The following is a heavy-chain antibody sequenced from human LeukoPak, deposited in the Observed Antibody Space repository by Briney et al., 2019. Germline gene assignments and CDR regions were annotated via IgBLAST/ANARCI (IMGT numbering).Heavy chain of an antibody. Sequence: QPGGSLRLSCAASGFTVSSNYMSWVRQAPGKGLEWVSIIYGDGSAYYADSVKGRFSISRDNSKNTLYLQMDSLRVEDTAAYYCAGRPSSKFIDYWGQGTLVTVSS. D-gene: IGHD3-10*01. CDR2: IYGDGSA. V-gene: IGHV3-53*01. J-gene: IGHJ4*02. CDR3: AGRPSSKFIDY. CDR1: GFTVSSNY.